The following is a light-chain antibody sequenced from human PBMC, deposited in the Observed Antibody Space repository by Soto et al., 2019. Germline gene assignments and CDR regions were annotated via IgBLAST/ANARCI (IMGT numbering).Light chain of an antibody. CDR1: SSDVGGYNY. Sequence: QSALTQPRSVSGSPGQSVTISCTGTSSDVGGYNYVSWYQQHPGKAPKLMIYDVSKRPSGVPDRFSGSKSGNTASLTISGLQAEDGAEYYCCSYAGSYTVVFGGGTKLTVL. CDR3: CSYAGSYTVV. CDR2: DVS. J-gene: IGLJ2*01. V-gene: IGLV2-11*02.